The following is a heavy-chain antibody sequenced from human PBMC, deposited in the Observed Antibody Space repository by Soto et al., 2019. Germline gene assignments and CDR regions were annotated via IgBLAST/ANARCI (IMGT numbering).Heavy chain of an antibody. V-gene: IGHV2-5*02. CDR3: AHRPSYCSGGSCYSGFDY. CDR1: GFSLSTSGVA. Sequence: QITLKESGPTLVKPTQTLTLTCTFSGFSLSTSGVAVGWIRQPPGKALEWLALIYWDDGRRYSPSLKSRLTITKDTSKNQVVLTMTHMDPVDTATYYCAHRPSYCSGGSCYSGFDYWGQGTLVTVSS. CDR2: IYWDDGR. D-gene: IGHD2-15*01. J-gene: IGHJ4*02.